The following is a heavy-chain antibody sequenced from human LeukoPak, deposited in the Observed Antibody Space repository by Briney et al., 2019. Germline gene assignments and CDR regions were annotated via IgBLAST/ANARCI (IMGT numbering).Heavy chain of an antibody. V-gene: IGHV1-69*04. CDR1: GGTFSSYA. D-gene: IGHD3-10*01. CDR3: ARSARDVFGRFDWFDL. J-gene: IGHJ5*02. CDR2: IIPILGIA. Sequence: ASVKVSCKASGGTFSSYAISWVRQAPGQGLEWMGRIIPILGIANYAQKFQGRLTITADKSTSTAYMELSSLRSEDTAVYYCARSARDVFGRFDWFDLWGQGTLVTVSP.